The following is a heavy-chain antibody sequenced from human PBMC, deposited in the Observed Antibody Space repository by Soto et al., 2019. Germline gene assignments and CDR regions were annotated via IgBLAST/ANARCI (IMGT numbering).Heavy chain of an antibody. CDR3: VRAPLRSAPYYYYYYFMDV. CDR1: GFTFSSYW. CDR2: ISTDGSNT. Sequence: PGGSLRLSCAASGFTFSSYWMHWVRQAPGKGLVWVSRISTDGSNTNYADSVKGRFTVSRDNAKDTLYLQMNSLRAEDTAVYYSVRAPLRSAPYYYYYYFMDVWGKGATVTVSS. J-gene: IGHJ6*03. V-gene: IGHV3-74*01.